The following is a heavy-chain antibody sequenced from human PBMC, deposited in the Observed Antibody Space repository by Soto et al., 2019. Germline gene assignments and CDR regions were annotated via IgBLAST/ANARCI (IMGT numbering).Heavy chain of an antibody. Sequence: PGGSLRLSCAVSGFTVSSNYMSWVRQAPGKGLEWVSVIYSGGSTYYADSVKGRFTISRDNSKNTLYLQMNSLRAEDTAVYYCSTMIVVALSAFDIWGQGTMVTVSS. CDR2: IYSGGST. D-gene: IGHD3-22*01. CDR3: STMIVVALSAFDI. CDR1: GFTVSSNY. V-gene: IGHV3-53*01. J-gene: IGHJ3*02.